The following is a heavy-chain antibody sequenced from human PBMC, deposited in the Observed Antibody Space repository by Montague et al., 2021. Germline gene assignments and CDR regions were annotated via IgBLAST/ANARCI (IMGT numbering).Heavy chain of an antibody. V-gene: IGHV5-51*01. CDR2: IYPDDSEI. CDR3: CRYSRSWYRDAFDI. CDR1: GYSFTTDW. J-gene: IGHJ3*02. Sequence: QSGAEVKKPGESLRISCKGSGYSFTTDWIAWVRQTPGKGLEWMGKIYPDDSEIRYNPSFQGQVALSVDKAINTAYLHWSTLQASDTAMYYCCRYSRSWYRDAFDIWGQGTAVTVSS. D-gene: IGHD6-13*01.